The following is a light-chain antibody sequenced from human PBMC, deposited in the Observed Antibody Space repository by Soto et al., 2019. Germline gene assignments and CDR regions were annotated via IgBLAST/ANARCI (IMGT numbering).Light chain of an antibody. CDR2: DAS. J-gene: IGKJ1*01. Sequence: DVQLTQSPSTLAASVGDRVTITCRASENISNWLAWYQQKPGKAPKLLIYDASILESGVPSRFSGSGSGTEFTLTISSLQPDDFAAYYCQHYSSYSSTFGQGTKVDIK. CDR1: ENISNW. V-gene: IGKV1-5*01. CDR3: QHYSSYSST.